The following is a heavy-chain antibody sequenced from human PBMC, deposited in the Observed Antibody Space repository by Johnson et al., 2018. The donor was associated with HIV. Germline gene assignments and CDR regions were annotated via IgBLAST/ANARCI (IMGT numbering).Heavy chain of an antibody. CDR2: ITWNSGKI. V-gene: IGHV3-9*01. J-gene: IGHJ3*02. CDR1: GFSIKDYA. Sequence: VQLVESGGGLVQPGRSLRLSCAASGFSIKDYAMHWVRQAPGKGLEWVSGITWNSGKIDYGGSVKGRFTISRDNAKNSLYLQMNSLRAEDTAVYYCARDRGGPVRDDAFDIWGQGTMVTVSS. D-gene: IGHD3-10*01. CDR3: ARDRGGPVRDDAFDI.